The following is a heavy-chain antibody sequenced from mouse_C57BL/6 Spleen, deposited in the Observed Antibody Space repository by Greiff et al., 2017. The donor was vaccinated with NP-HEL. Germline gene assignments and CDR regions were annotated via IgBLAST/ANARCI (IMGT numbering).Heavy chain of an antibody. CDR2: INPNNGGT. Sequence: VQLQQSGPELVKPGASVKISCKASGYTFTDYYMNWVKQSHGKSLEWIGDINPNNGGTSYNQKFKGKATLTVDKSSSTAYMELRSLTSEDSAVYYCARYGKLTGEFAYWGQGTLVTVSA. V-gene: IGHV1-26*01. J-gene: IGHJ3*01. CDR3: ARYGKLTGEFAY. D-gene: IGHD4-1*01. CDR1: GYTFTDYY.